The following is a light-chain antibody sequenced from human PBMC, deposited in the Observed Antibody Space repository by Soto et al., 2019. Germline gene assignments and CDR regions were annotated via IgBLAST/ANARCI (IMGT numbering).Light chain of an antibody. CDR2: WAS. CDR3: QQHYSTPPNT. CDR1: QSVLYSSNNKNY. Sequence: DIVMTQSPDSLAVSLGERATINCKSSQSVLYSSNNKNYLAWYQQKPRQPPKLLIYWASTRESGVPDRFSGSGSGTDFTLTISSLQAEDVAVYYCQQHYSTPPNTFGQGTKVEIK. J-gene: IGKJ2*01. V-gene: IGKV4-1*01.